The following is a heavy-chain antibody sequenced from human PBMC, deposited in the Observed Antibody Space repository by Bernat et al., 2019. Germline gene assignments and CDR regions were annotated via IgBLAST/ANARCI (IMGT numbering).Heavy chain of an antibody. CDR3: AKGLILIVVDNY. V-gene: IGHV3-23*01. J-gene: IGHJ4*02. D-gene: IGHD3-22*01. CDR1: GFTFSSYA. CDR2: ITGSGGIT. Sequence: EVHLLESGGGLVQPGGSLRLSCAASGFTFSSYAMSWVRQAPGMGLEWVSTITGSGGITYYGDSVKGRFSISRDNSKNTLYLQMHSLRAEDTAVYYCAKGLILIVVDNYWGQGTLVTVSS.